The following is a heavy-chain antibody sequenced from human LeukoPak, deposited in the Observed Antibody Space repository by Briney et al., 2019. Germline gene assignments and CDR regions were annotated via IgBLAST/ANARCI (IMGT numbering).Heavy chain of an antibody. CDR1: GVTISSGDYD. V-gene: IGHV4-30-4*08. CDR3: ASGRGGTDWFDP. D-gene: IGHD3-16*01. Sequence: SQTLSRTPTVSGVTISSGDYDWRSIRQPPGERLERIGYISYRGSTYYHPSRNSPATISADTTNNPLSRQLSSVTPADTSPDYCASGRGGTDWFDPWGQGTLVTVSS. J-gene: IGHJ5*02. CDR2: ISYRGST.